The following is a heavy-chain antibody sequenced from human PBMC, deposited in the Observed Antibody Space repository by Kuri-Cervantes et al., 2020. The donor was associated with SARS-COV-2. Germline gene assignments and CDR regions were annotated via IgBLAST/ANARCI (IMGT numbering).Heavy chain of an antibody. J-gene: IGHJ6*02. CDR1: GFTFSSYA. V-gene: IGHV3-30*04. CDR2: ISYDGSNK. Sequence: GESLKISCAASGFTFSSYAMHWVRQAPGKGLEWVAAISYDGSNKYYADSVKGRFTISRDNSKNTLYLQMNSLRAEDTAVYYCAREFAGMDVWGQGTTVTVS. CDR3: AREFAGMDV.